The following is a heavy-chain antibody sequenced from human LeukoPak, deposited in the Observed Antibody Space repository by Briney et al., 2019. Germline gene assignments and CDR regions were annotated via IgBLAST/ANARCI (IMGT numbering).Heavy chain of an antibody. CDR1: GFSFSGHW. D-gene: IGHD6-6*01. CDR3: ARGPNSNWSGLDF. CDR2: ISPTGSTT. Sequence: GGSLRPSCTASGFSFSGHWMHWARQLPGKGLVWVSRISPTGSTTSYADSVKGRFTVSRDNAKNTLYLQVNNLRAEDTAVYYCARGPNSNWSGLDFWGQGTLLTVSS. J-gene: IGHJ4*02. V-gene: IGHV3-74*01.